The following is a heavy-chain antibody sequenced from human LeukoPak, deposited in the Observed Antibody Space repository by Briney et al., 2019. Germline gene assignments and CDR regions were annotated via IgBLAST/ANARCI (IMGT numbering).Heavy chain of an antibody. CDR3: ARHDDFLSAYNY. V-gene: IGHV4-30-4*01. CDR1: GGSISSGDYY. J-gene: IGHJ4*02. Sequence: PSQTLSLTCTVSGGSISSGDYYWSWIRQPPGKGLEWIGEIYHSGSTNYNPSLKSRVTISVDKSKNQFSLKLSSVTAADTAVYYCARHDDFLSAYNYWGQGILVTVSS. CDR2: IYHSGST. D-gene: IGHD3-3*01.